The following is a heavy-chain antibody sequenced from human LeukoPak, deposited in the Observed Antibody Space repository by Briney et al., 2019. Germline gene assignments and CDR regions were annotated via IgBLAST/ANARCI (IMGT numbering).Heavy chain of an antibody. CDR1: GYNFDNFW. V-gene: IGHV5-51*01. CDR3: ARRNHGDPYYFDN. Sequence: GESLKISCKASGYNFDNFWIGWVRQMPRKGLEWMGIIYPGDSDTRYSPSFQGQVTISADNTITTTYLQWSSLKASDAAMYYCARRNHGDPYYFDNWGQGTLVTVSS. J-gene: IGHJ4*02. CDR2: IYPGDSDT. D-gene: IGHD1-14*01.